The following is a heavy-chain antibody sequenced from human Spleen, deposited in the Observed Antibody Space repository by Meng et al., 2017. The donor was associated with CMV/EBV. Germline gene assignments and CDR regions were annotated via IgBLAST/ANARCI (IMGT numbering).Heavy chain of an antibody. CDR1: GYTLTELS. CDR3: ARIGGDYAAFDI. Sequence: ASVKVSCKVSGYTLTELSIHWVRQAPGKGLEWMGGFDPEDGETVYAQKFQGRVTLTEDTSTDTTYMDLSSLRSEDTAVYCCARIGGDYAAFDIWGQGTMVTVSS. D-gene: IGHD4-17*01. CDR2: FDPEDGET. J-gene: IGHJ3*02. V-gene: IGHV1-24*01.